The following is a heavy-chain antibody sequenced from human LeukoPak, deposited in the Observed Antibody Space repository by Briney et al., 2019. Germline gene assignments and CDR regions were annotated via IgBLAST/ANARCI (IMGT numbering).Heavy chain of an antibody. J-gene: IGHJ4*02. CDR2: ISGDGGST. CDR1: GFTFDDYA. CDR3: AKAHCGSASCSRADY. V-gene: IGHV3-43*02. Sequence: PGGSLRLSCAASGFTFDDYAMHWVRHAPGKGLEWVSLISGDGGSTYYADSVKGRFTISRDNSENTVYLQMNSLTVEDTAVYYCAKAHCGSASCSRADYWGKGTQVTVSS. D-gene: IGHD2-2*01.